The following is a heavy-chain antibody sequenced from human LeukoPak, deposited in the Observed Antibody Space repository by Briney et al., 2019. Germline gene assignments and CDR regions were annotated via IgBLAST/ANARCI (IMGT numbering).Heavy chain of an antibody. V-gene: IGHV3-66*04. CDR1: GFTVSSNY. CDR2: IYSDGST. Sequence: GGSLRLSCAASGFTVSSNYMSWVRQAPGKGLEWVSLIYSDGSTYYADSVKGRFTISRDNSKNTLYLQMNSLRAEDTAVYYCARLGSVAMPFDYWGQGTLVTVSS. D-gene: IGHD2-2*01. J-gene: IGHJ4*02. CDR3: ARLGSVAMPFDY.